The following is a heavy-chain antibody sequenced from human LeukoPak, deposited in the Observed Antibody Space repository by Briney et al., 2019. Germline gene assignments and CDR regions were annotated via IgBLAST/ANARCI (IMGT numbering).Heavy chain of an antibody. V-gene: IGHV3-9*03. CDR3: AKDKSSGAPFDAFDI. D-gene: IGHD2-15*01. CDR2: IRWDRGSL. CDR1: GFTFFDFA. J-gene: IGHJ3*02. Sequence: SLTLSCAASGFTFFDFAMLWLRQAPGQGLEWVSGIRWDRGSLGYTDSVKGRFTISRDNAKNSLDLQMNSPRAEDMALYYSAKDKSSGAPFDAFDIWGQGTMVTVSS.